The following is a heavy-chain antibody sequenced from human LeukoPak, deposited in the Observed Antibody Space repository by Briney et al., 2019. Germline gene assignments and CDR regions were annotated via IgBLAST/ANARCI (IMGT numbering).Heavy chain of an antibody. V-gene: IGHV3-9*01. CDR1: GFTFDDYA. Sequence: GGSLRLSCAASGFTFDDYAMHWVRQAPGKGLEWVSGISWNSGTIGYADSVKGRFTISRDNAKNSLYLQMSNLRAEDTAVYFCARGGGLDVWGQGATVTVSS. J-gene: IGHJ6*02. D-gene: IGHD3-16*01. CDR2: ISWNSGTI. CDR3: ARGGGLDV.